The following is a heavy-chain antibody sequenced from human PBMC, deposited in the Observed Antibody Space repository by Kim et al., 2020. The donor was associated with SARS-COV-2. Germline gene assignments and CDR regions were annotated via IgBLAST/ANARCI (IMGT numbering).Heavy chain of an antibody. J-gene: IGHJ4*02. CDR2: T. Sequence: TSYNPSLDSRVTISVHTAKNQFSLKLSSVTAADTAVYYCARAVGASSSDYWGQGTLVTVSS. CDR3: ARAVGASSSDY. D-gene: IGHD1-26*01. V-gene: IGHV4-39*07.